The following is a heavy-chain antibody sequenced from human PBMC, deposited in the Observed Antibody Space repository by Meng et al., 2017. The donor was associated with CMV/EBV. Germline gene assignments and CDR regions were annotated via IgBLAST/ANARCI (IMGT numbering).Heavy chain of an antibody. D-gene: IGHD5-18*01. V-gene: IGHV4-34*04. Sequence: SETLSLTCAIYGGSISEYYWAWIRRSPAKGLEWIGEINHRGVTNTNPSLASRATLSIDTSKNQFSLKLISMTAVDTAMYYCARLPDVVDGGLVTGNWVDPWGQGTLVTVSS. CDR2: INHRGVT. J-gene: IGHJ5*02. CDR1: GGSISEYY. CDR3: ARLPDVVDGGLVTGNWVDP.